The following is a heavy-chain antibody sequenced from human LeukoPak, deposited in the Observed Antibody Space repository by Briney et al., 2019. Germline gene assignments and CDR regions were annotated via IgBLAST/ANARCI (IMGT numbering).Heavy chain of an antibody. Sequence: SETLSLTCVVSGFSLSSGYYWGWIRQPPGKGLEWIANIHVSGTTFYNSSLNSRVAISIDTSKNQFSLKLSSVTAADTAVYFCAREAERRIVNWGRGTLVTVSS. CDR2: IHVSGTT. D-gene: IGHD1-1*01. CDR3: AREAERRIVN. V-gene: IGHV4-38-2*02. J-gene: IGHJ4*02. CDR1: GFSLSSGYY.